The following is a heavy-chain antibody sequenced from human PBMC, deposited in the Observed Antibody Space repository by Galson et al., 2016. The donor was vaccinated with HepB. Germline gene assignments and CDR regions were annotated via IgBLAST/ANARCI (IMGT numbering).Heavy chain of an antibody. J-gene: IGHJ1*01. D-gene: IGHD3-10*01. Sequence: SCKASGYPLTSYDINWVRQATGQGLEWMGWMNPNSGDTDYAQKFQGRVTMTRDTSISTAYMELTSLRSEDTAVYYCARVQGRGFIMLNFWGQGTLVTVSS. CDR3: ARVQGRGFIMLNF. CDR2: MNPNSGDT. V-gene: IGHV1-8*01. CDR1: GYPLTSYD.